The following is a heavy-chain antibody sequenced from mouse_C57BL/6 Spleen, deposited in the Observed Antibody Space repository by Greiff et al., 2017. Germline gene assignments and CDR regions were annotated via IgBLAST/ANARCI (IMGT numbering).Heavy chain of an antibody. J-gene: IGHJ2*01. V-gene: IGHV1-55*01. D-gene: IGHD1-1*01. CDR1: GYTFTSYW. CDR3: ASPQYYGSSYRDY. CDR2: IYPGSGST. Sequence: QVQLQQPGAELVKPGASVKMSCKASGYTFTSYWITWVKQRPGQGLEWIGDIYPGSGSTNYNEKFKSKATLTVDTSSSTAYMQLSGLTAEDSAVYYCASPQYYGSSYRDYWGQGTTLTVSS.